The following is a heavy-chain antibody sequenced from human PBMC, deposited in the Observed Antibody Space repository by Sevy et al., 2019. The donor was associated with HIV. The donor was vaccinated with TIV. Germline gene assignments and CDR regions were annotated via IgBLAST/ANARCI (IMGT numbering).Heavy chain of an antibody. V-gene: IGHV3-23*01. D-gene: IGHD3-16*02. J-gene: IGHJ4*02. CDR2: ISGSGGDT. CDR3: AKDQGDYIWGTYRH. Sequence: GGSLRLSCPASAFTLKSYAMTWVRQAPGKGLEWISSISGSGGDTKYADSVKGRFTISRDNSKNTLYLQMNSLRAEDTAVYYCAKDQGDYIWGTYRHWGQGTLVTVSS. CDR1: AFTLKSYA.